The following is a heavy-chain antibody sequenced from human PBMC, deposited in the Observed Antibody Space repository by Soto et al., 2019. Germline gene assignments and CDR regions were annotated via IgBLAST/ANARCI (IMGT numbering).Heavy chain of an antibody. Sequence: GGSLRLSCAASGFTFSIYVITWFRQAPGKGLEWVSAVSGSAGSTYYADSVKGRFSISRDNSKNTLYLQLNTLTPDDTAVYYCARVQGTARNAFDVWGHGTMLTVSS. CDR3: ARVQGTARNAFDV. D-gene: IGHD3-10*01. V-gene: IGHV3-23*01. CDR2: VSGSAGST. J-gene: IGHJ3*01. CDR1: GFTFSIYV.